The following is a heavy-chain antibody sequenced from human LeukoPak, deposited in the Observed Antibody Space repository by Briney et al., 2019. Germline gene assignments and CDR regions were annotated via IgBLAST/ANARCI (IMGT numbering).Heavy chain of an antibody. J-gene: IGHJ3*02. CDR3: ARGRDFWSGYQHAFDI. CDR2: IYHSGSP. D-gene: IGHD3-3*01. Sequence: PSETLSLTCAVSGYSISSGYYWGWIRQPPGKGLEWIGSIYHSGSPYYNPSLKSRVTISVDTSKNQFSLKLSSVTAADTAVYYCARGRDFWSGYQHAFDIWGQGTMVTVCS. CDR1: GYSISSGYY. V-gene: IGHV4-38-2*01.